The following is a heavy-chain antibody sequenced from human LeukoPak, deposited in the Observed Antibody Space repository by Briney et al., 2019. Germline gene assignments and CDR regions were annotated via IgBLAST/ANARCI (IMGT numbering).Heavy chain of an antibody. Sequence: PGGSLRLSCAASGFTFSSYWMSWVRQAPGKGLEWVANIKQDGSEKYYVDCVKGRFTTSRDNAKNSLYLQMNSLRAEDTAVYYCARDPIVVVPAAYYYYYGMDVWGQGTTVTVSS. CDR1: GFTFSSYW. J-gene: IGHJ6*02. V-gene: IGHV3-7*01. CDR3: ARDPIVVVPAAYYYYYGMDV. D-gene: IGHD2-2*01. CDR2: IKQDGSEK.